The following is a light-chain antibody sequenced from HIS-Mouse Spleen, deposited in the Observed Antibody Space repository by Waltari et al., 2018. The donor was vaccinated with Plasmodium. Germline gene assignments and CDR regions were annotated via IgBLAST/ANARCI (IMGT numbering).Light chain of an antibody. CDR3: QQRSNWPRVLT. CDR1: QSVSSH. CDR2: DAS. J-gene: IGKJ4*01. Sequence: EIVLTQSPATLSLSPGERATLSCRASQSVSSHLDWYQQKPGQAPRLLIYDASNRATGIPARFSGSGSGTDFTLTISSLEPEDFAVYYCQQRSNWPRVLTFGGGTKVEIK. V-gene: IGKV3-11*01.